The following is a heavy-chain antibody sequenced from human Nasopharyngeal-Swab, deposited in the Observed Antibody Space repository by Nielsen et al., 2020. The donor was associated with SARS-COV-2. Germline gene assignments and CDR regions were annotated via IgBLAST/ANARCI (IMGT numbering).Heavy chain of an antibody. D-gene: IGHD6-19*01. Sequence: PGKGLEWIGYIYDSGSTNYNPSLKSRVTISVDTSKNQFSLKLSSVTAADMAVYYCARDQRGSGWYSWSQGLDYWGQGTLVTVSS. CDR3: ARDQRGSGWYSWSQGLDY. V-gene: IGHV4-59*13. CDR2: IYDSGST. J-gene: IGHJ4*02.